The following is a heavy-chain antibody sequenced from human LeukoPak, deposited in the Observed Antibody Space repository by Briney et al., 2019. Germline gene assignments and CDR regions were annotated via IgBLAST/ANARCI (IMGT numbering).Heavy chain of an antibody. V-gene: IGHV3-7*01. D-gene: IGHD3-10*01. Sequence: WGSLTLSCTASGFTFNSSWKSWVRQAPGKGLEWVANIDTDGSEKQYCDPVKSRFTTSSDNATNTLYLLMNSPRAEDTAIYYCARIYYFGDNNWSYFDTWGQGTLVTVSS. J-gene: IGHJ4*02. CDR2: IDTDGSEK. CDR3: ARIYYFGDNNWSYFDT. CDR1: GFTFNSSW.